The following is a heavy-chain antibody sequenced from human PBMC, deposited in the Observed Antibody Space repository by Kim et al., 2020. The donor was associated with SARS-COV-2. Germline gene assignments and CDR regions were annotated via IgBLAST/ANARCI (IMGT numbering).Heavy chain of an antibody. D-gene: IGHD6-13*01. CDR1: GVTVSSNY. CDR2: IYSGDKT. Sequence: GGSLRLSCAASGVTVSSNYMSWLRQAPGKGLEWLSVIYSGDKTYYVESVKGRLTISRDNSKNTLYLQMSSLRVEDTAVYYCATNLAAAGVVCGQGTLVT. J-gene: IGHJ4*02. CDR3: ATNLAAAGVV. V-gene: IGHV3-66*01.